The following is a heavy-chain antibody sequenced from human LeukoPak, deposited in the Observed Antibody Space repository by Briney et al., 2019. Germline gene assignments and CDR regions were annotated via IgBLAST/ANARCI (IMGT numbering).Heavy chain of an antibody. V-gene: IGHV1-8*01. D-gene: IGHD5-24*01. Sequence: GASVKVSCKASGYTFTSYDINWVRQATGQGLEWMGWMNPNSGNTGYAQKFQGRVTMTRNTSISTAYMELSSLRSEDTAVYYCARGRDGYNSVWFDPWGQGTLVTVSS. J-gene: IGHJ5*02. CDR2: MNPNSGNT. CDR1: GYTFTSYD. CDR3: ARGRDGYNSVWFDP.